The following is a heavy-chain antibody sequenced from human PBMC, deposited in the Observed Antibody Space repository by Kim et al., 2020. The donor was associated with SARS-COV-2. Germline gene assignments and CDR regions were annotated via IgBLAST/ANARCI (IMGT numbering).Heavy chain of an antibody. CDR1: GYSFTSYW. Sequence: GESLKISCKGSGYSFTSYWIGWVRQMSGKGLEWMGIIYPGDSDTRYSPSFQGQVTISADKSISTAYLQWSSLKASDTAMYYCARQVYCSSTSCPRYYYYYYMDVWGKGTTVTVSS. D-gene: IGHD2-2*01. J-gene: IGHJ6*03. CDR2: IYPGDSDT. CDR3: ARQVYCSSTSCPRYYYYYYMDV. V-gene: IGHV5-51*01.